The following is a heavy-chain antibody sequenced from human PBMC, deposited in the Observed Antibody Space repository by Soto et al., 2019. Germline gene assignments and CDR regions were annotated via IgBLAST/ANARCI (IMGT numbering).Heavy chain of an antibody. J-gene: IGHJ5*01. CDR3: SGNRTTAMVFDS. CDR1: GDSSSSDY. V-gene: IGHV4-59*08. D-gene: IGHD5-18*01. Sequence: PSETLSLTCSVSGDSSSSDYWSWIRQPPGKGLEWIGYIYYSGGTYYNPSLKSRVTISMDRSKRKVSLKLTSVSAADTAVYHCSGNRTTAMVFDSWAQGTPVPVSS. CDR2: IYYSGGT.